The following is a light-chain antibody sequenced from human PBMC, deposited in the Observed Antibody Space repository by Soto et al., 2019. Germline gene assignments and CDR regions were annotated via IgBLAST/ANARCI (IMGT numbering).Light chain of an antibody. J-gene: IGLJ1*01. CDR3: SSYAGSNHYD. Sequence: QSVLTQPPSASGSPGQSVTISCTGTSSDVGGYNYVSWYQQDPGKAPKLMIYEVSKRPSGVPDRFSGSKSGNTASLTVSGLQAEDEADYYCSSYAGSNHYDLGTGTKVTVL. CDR1: SSDVGGYNY. CDR2: EVS. V-gene: IGLV2-8*01.